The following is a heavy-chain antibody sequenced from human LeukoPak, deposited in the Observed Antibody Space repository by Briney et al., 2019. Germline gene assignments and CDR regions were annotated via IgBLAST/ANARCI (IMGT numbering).Heavy chain of an antibody. J-gene: IGHJ6*03. CDR2: IIPIFGTA. V-gene: IGHV1-69*06. Sequence: ASVKVSCKASGGTFSSYAISWVRQAPGQGLEWMGGIIPIFGTANYAQKFQGRVTITADKSTSTAYMELSSLRSEDTAVYYCARLTTDYYYHMDVWGKGTTVTVSS. D-gene: IGHD4-11*01. CDR3: ARLTTDYYYHMDV. CDR1: GGTFSSYA.